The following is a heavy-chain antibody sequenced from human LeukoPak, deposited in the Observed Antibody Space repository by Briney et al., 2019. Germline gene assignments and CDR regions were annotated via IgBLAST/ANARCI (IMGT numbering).Heavy chain of an antibody. D-gene: IGHD5-18*01. J-gene: IGHJ4*02. CDR1: GGSFSGYY. CDR2: INHSGST. CDR3: ARGFRGYSYGPKIDY. Sequence: PSETLSLTCAVYGGSFSGYYWSWIRQPPGKGLEWIGEINHSGSTNYNPSLKSRVTISVDTSKNQFSLKLSSVTAADTAVYYCARGFRGYSYGPKIDYWGQGTLVTVSS. V-gene: IGHV4-34*01.